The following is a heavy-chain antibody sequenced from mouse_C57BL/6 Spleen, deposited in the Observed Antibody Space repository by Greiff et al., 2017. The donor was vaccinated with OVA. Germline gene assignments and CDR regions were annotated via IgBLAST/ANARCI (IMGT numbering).Heavy chain of an antibody. CDR2: IHPNSGST. D-gene: IGHD2-10*02. CDR3: ARRGYGNSMDY. V-gene: IGHV1-64*01. CDR1: GYTFTSYW. Sequence: VQLQQSGAELVKPGASVKLSCKASGYTFTSYWMHWVKQRPGQGLEWIGMIHPNSGSTNYNEKFKSKATLTVDKSSSTAYMQLSSLTSEDSAVYYCARRGYGNSMDYWGQGTSVTVSS. J-gene: IGHJ4*01.